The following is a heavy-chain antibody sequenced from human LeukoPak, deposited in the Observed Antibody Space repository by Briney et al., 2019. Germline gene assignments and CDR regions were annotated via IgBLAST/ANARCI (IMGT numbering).Heavy chain of an antibody. V-gene: IGHV1-2*02. CDR1: GYTFTAYY. Sequence: ATVKLTCKASGYTFTAYYIHWVRQAPGQGLEWMGWINPNSRDTNFAQTIQGRVTMTRDTSINTVYMELSRLRSDDTAFYDCARTDWSMLEYWGQGTLVTVSS. CDR2: INPNSRDT. J-gene: IGHJ4*02. D-gene: IGHD3-3*01. CDR3: ARTDWSMLEY.